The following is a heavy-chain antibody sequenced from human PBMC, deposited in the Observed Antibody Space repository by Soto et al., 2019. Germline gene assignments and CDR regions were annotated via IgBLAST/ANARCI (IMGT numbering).Heavy chain of an antibody. J-gene: IGHJ6*02. CDR2: ISGSGGST. CDR3: AKDPTGRGYYYYGMDV. V-gene: IGHV3-23*01. CDR1: GFTFSSYA. Sequence: GSLRLSCAASGFTFSSYAMSWVRQAPGKGLEWVSAISGSGGSTYYADSVKGRFTISRDNSKNTLYLQMNSLRAEDTAVYYCAKDPTGRGYYYYGMDVWGQGTTVTVSS. D-gene: IGHD1-1*01.